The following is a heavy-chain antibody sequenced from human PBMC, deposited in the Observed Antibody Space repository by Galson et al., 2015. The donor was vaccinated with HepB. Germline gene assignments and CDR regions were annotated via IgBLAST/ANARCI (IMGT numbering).Heavy chain of an antibody. D-gene: IGHD6-6*01. CDR2: ISSSSSYI. Sequence: SLRLSCAASGFTFSSYSMNWVRQAPGKGLEWVSSISSSSSYIYYADSVRGRFTISRDNAKNSLYLQMNSLRAGDTAVYYCARAPIAARPSDWFDPWGQGTLVTVSS. CDR3: ARAPIAARPSDWFDP. V-gene: IGHV3-21*01. J-gene: IGHJ5*02. CDR1: GFTFSSYS.